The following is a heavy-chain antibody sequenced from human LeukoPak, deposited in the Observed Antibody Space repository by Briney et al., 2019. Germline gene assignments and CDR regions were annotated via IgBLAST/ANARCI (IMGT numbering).Heavy chain of an antibody. CDR2: IFYSGRT. CDR1: GGSISSSTYY. CDR3: TRGSIAYYYMDV. Sequence: SETESLTCTVSGGSISSSTYYWCWIRQPPGKGLEWIGSIFYSGRTYYNPSLKSRVTISVDTSKNQFSLKLSSVTAADTAVYYCTRGSIAYYYMDVWGKGTTVTISS. V-gene: IGHV4-39*07. J-gene: IGHJ6*03. D-gene: IGHD3-22*01.